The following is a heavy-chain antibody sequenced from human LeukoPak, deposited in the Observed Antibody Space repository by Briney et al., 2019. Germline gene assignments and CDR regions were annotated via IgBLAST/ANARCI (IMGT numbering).Heavy chain of an antibody. J-gene: IGHJ4*02. Sequence: PGGSLRLSCAASGFTFSSFAMSWVRQAPGKGLEWVSAISGSGGSTYYVDSVKGRFTISRDNSKNTLYLQMNSLRAEDTAVYYCAKVPHLIGSGYYYFDYWGQGTLVTVSS. CDR1: GFTFSSFA. D-gene: IGHD3-3*01. CDR2: ISGSGGST. CDR3: AKVPHLIGSGYYYFDY. V-gene: IGHV3-23*01.